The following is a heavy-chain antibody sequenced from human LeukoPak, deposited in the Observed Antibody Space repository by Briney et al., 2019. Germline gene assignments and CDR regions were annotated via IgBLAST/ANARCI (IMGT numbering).Heavy chain of an antibody. CDR1: GFTFSTYA. J-gene: IGHJ5*02. CDR3: AKGLSGSYYVHWFGP. Sequence: GGSLRLSCAASGFTFSTYAMSWVRQAPGKGLEWVSGISESGGSTYYADSVKGRFTISRDNSKNTLYLQMNTLRAEDTAVYYCAKGLSGSYYVHWFGPWGQGTLVTVSS. V-gene: IGHV3-23*01. D-gene: IGHD1-26*01. CDR2: ISESGGST.